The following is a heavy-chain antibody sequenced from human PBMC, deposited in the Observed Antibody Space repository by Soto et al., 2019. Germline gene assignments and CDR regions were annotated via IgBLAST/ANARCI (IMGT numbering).Heavy chain of an antibody. J-gene: IGHJ4*02. Sequence: PSETLSLTCAVYCSSFSGYYWSWIRQPPGKGLEWIGEINHSGSTNYNPSLKSRVTMSVDTSKNQFSLKLSSVTAADTAVYYCARTSRFDCWGQGTLVTVS. V-gene: IGHV4-34*01. CDR1: CSSFSGYY. D-gene: IGHD6-6*01. CDR2: INHSGST. CDR3: ARTSRFDC.